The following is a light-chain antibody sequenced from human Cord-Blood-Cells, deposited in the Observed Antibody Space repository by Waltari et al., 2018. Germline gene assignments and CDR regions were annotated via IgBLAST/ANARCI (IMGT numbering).Light chain of an antibody. CDR1: SGHSSYA. CDR2: LNSDGSH. CDR3: QTWGTGPNWV. V-gene: IGLV4-69*01. J-gene: IGLJ3*02. Sequence: QLVLTQSPSASASLGASVKLTCTLSSGHSSYAIAWHQQQPEKGPRYLMKLNSDGSHSKGDGIPDRFSGSSPGAERYLTISSLQSEDEADYYCQTWGTGPNWVFGGGTKLTVL.